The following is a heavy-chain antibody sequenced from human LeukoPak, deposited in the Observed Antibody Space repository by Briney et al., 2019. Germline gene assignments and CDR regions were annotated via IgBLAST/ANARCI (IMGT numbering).Heavy chain of an antibody. J-gene: IGHJ4*02. D-gene: IGHD6-6*01. CDR3: AKTRIAARPFDY. V-gene: IGHV3-23*01. Sequence: GGSLRLSCAASGFTFSSYAMSWVRQAPGKGLEWVSAISGSGGSTYYADSVKGQFTISRDNSKNTLYLQLNSLRAEDTAVYYCAKTRIAARPFDYWGQGTLVTVSS. CDR2: ISGSGGST. CDR1: GFTFSSYA.